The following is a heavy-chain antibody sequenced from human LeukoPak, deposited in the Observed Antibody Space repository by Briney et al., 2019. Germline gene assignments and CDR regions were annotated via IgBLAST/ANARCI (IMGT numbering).Heavy chain of an antibody. J-gene: IGHJ4*02. Sequence: GSLRLSCAASGFTFSSYAMHWVRQAPGKGLEWVAVISYDGSNKYYADSVKGRFTISRDNSKNTLYLQMNSLRAEDTAVYYCARDLRLSSDPRHWGQGTLVTVSS. V-gene: IGHV3-30-3*01. D-gene: IGHD6-19*01. CDR1: GFTFSSYA. CDR3: ARDLRLSSDPRH. CDR2: ISYDGSNK.